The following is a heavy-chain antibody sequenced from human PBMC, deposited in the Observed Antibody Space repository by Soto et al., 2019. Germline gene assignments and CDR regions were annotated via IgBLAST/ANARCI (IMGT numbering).Heavy chain of an antibody. V-gene: IGHV4-4*02. CDR2: IYHSGST. D-gene: IGHD6-19*01. J-gene: IGHJ6*02. CDR3: ARDLLGHSSGRDYYYYGMDV. Sequence: SETLSLTCAVSGGSISSSNWWSWVRQPPGKGLEWIGEIYHSGSTNYNPSLKSRVTISVDKSKNQFSLKLSSVTAADTAVYYCARDLLGHSSGRDYYYYGMDVWGQGTTVTVSS. CDR1: GGSISSSNW.